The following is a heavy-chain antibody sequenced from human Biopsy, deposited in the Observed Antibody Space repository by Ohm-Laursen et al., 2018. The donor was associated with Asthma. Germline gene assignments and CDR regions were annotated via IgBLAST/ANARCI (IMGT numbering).Heavy chain of an antibody. CDR3: AKSVLVWIVATGNYFDY. CDR2: ISGSGGNT. CDR1: GFTFSSYA. J-gene: IGHJ4*02. D-gene: IGHD5-12*01. V-gene: IGHV3-23*01. Sequence: SLRLSCTASGFTFSSYAMSWVRQAPGEGLEWVSAISGSGGNTYYADSVKGRFTISRDNSKNTLYLQMNSLRAEDTAVYYCAKSVLVWIVATGNYFDYWGQGTLVTVSS.